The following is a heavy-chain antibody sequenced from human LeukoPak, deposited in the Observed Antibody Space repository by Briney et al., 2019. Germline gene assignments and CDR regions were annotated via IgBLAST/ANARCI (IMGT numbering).Heavy chain of an antibody. D-gene: IGHD3-3*01. CDR2: XXXXGST. J-gene: IGHJ3*01. CDR3: AREEGTFHDFWNTRYTSFDL. CDR1: GASXXXHX. Sequence: SETLSLTCTVSGASXXXHXXXXXXXXAXXXXXXXXXXXXXGSTNQNPSLQSRVTMSVDKSKNHLSLKLSSVTAADTAVYYCAREEGTFHDFWNTRYTSFDLWGQGTMVTVSS. V-gene: IGHV4-4*07.